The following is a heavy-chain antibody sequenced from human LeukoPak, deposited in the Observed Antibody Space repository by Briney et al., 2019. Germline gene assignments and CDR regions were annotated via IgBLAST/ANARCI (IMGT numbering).Heavy chain of an antibody. CDR1: GYTFTSYG. V-gene: IGHV1-18*01. CDR3: AKLRYYDFWSGSDY. J-gene: IGHJ4*02. Sequence: ASVKVSCKASGYTFTSYGISWVRQAPGQGLEWMGWISAYNGNTNYAQKLQGRVTMTTDTSTSTAYMELRSLRSDDTAVYYCAKLRYYDFWSGSDYWGQGTLVTVSS. D-gene: IGHD3-3*01. CDR2: ISAYNGNT.